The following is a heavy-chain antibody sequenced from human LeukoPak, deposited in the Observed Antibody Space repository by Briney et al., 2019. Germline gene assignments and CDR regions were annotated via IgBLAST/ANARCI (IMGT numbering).Heavy chain of an antibody. CDR1: GGSISSGSYY. CDR3: ARADSITMVRGVIDWFDP. J-gene: IGHJ5*02. CDR2: IYTSGST. D-gene: IGHD3-10*01. Sequence: SQTLSLTCTVSGGSISSGSYYWSWIRQPAGKGLEWIGRIYTSGSTNYNPSLKSRVTISVDKSKNQFSLKLSSVTAADTAVYYCARADSITMVRGVIDWFDPWGQATLVTVSS. V-gene: IGHV4-61*02.